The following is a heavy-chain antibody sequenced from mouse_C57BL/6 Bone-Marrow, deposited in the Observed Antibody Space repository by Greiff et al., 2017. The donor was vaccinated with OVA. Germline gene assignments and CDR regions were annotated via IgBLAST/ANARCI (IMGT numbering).Heavy chain of an antibody. V-gene: IGHV5-16*02. J-gene: IGHJ1*03. D-gene: IGHD1-1*01. Sequence: EVKLVESEGGLVQPGRSMKLSCTASGFTFSDYYMAWVRQVPEKGLEWVANINSDGSSTNYMDTLKSRTIFSRDNAKNILYMQMSSLKSEDTAAYYCARRVYYGSSYWYFDVWGTGTTVTVSS. CDR2: INSDGSST. CDR3: ARRVYYGSSYWYFDV. CDR1: GFTFSDYY.